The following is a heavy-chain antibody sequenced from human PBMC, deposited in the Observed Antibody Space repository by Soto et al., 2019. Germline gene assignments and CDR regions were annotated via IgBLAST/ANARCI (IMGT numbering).Heavy chain of an antibody. D-gene: IGHD1-26*01. J-gene: IGHJ6*02. CDR1: GFTFSSYA. CDR3: ARDFSGGSYFYYYCYGMDV. Sequence: QVQLVESGGGVVQPGRSLRLSCAASGFTFSSYAMHWVRQAPGKGLEWVAVISYDGSNKYYADSVKGRFTISRDNSKNTLYLQMNSLRAEDTAVDYWARDFSGGSYFYYYCYGMDVWGQGTTVTVSS. V-gene: IGHV3-30-3*01. CDR2: ISYDGSNK.